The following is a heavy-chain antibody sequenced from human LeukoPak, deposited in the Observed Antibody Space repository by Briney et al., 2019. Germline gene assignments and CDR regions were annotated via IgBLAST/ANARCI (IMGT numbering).Heavy chain of an antibody. V-gene: IGHV1-8*01. CDR1: GDIFTTYD. CDR2: MNPKSGDR. Sequence: ASVKVSCKASGDIFTTYDVHWVRQASGQGLEWMGWMNPKSGDRGYAQKFQDRVAMTMNNSTRTAYMELRGLQPEDTAVYYCASGWYYHYFGTDVWGQGTTVIVSS. CDR3: ASGWYYHYFGTDV. D-gene: IGHD2-15*01. J-gene: IGHJ6*02.